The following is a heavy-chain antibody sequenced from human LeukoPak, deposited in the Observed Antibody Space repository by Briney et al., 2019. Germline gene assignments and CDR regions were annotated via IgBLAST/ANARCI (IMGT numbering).Heavy chain of an antibody. V-gene: IGHV1-2*06. CDR2: INPNSGGT. J-gene: IGHJ4*02. Sequence: ASVKVSCKASGYTFTGYYIHWVRQAPGQGLEWMGRINPNSGGTNYAQKFQGRVTMTRDASISTAYMELSSLRSDDTAVYYCARVIIMPVTVDWGDSWGQGALVTVSS. CDR3: ARVIIMPVTVDWGDS. CDR1: GYTFTGYY. D-gene: IGHD3-16*01.